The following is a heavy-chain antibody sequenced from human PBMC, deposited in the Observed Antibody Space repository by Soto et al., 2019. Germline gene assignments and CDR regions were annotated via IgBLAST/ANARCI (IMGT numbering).Heavy chain of an antibody. V-gene: IGHV3-30*03. Sequence: QVQLVESGGGVVQPGTSLRLSCAASGFTFSSYGMHWVRQAPVKGLEWVAALSYDGTNEYYADSVKGRCTISRDNSKNTLFLQMNSLRAEDTALYYCAPGISGWKFAYWGQGTLVTVSS. D-gene: IGHD6-19*01. CDR1: GFTFSSYG. J-gene: IGHJ4*02. CDR2: LSYDGTNE. CDR3: APGISGWKFAY.